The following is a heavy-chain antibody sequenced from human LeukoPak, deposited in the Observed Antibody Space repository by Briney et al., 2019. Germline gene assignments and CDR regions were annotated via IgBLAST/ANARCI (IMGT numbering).Heavy chain of an antibody. CDR1: GYTLTELS. D-gene: IGHD3-22*01. V-gene: IGHV1-69*13. J-gene: IGHJ4*02. CDR2: IIPIFATA. Sequence: ASVKVSCKVSGYTLTELSMHWVRQAPGQGLEWMGGIIPIFATANYAQKFQGRVMITADESTSTAYMELSSLRSEDTAVYYCARGPITTRSHFDYWGQGTLVTVSS. CDR3: ARGPITTRSHFDY.